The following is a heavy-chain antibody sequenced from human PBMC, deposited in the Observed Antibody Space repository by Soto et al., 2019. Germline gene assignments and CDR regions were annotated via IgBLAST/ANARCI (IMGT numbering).Heavy chain of an antibody. Sequence: ASVKVSCKASGGTFSSYAISWVRQAPGQGLEWMGGIIPILGTANYAQKFQGRVTITADESTSTAYMELSSLRSEDTAVYYCARVYSSSSKDYYYYYGMDVWGQGTTVTVSS. V-gene: IGHV1-69*13. CDR2: IIPILGTA. D-gene: IGHD6-6*01. CDR1: GGTFSSYA. J-gene: IGHJ6*02. CDR3: ARVYSSSSKDYYYYYGMDV.